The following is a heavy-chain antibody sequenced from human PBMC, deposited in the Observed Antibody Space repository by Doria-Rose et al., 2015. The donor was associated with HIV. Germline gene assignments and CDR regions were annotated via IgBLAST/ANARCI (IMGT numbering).Heavy chain of an antibody. CDR1: GVSLSSPGMG. CDR3: ARIKSSRWYHKYYLDF. V-gene: IGHV2-26*01. D-gene: IGHD6-13*01. J-gene: IGHJ4*02. CDR2: IFSDDER. Sequence: QITLKESGPVLVKPTKTLTLTCTVSGVSLSSPGMGVSWIRQPPGKALEWLANIFSDDERSYKSSLKSRLTISWGTSKSQVVLTMTDMDPVDTATYYCARIKSSRWYHKYYLDFWGQGTLVIVSA.